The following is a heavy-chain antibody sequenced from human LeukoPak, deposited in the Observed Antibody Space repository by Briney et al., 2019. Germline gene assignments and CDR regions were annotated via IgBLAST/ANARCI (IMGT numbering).Heavy chain of an antibody. Sequence: PGGSLRLSCAASGFTFSKYAMSWVRQAPGKRPEWVSGITNSGGGPSSADSVKGRFTISRDNSKNTLYLQMNSLRVEDTAVYYCAKDGRSSAPRWGQGTLVTVSS. CDR3: AKDGRSSAPR. D-gene: IGHD6-6*01. V-gene: IGHV3-23*01. CDR1: GFTFSKYA. CDR2: ITNSGGGP. J-gene: IGHJ4*02.